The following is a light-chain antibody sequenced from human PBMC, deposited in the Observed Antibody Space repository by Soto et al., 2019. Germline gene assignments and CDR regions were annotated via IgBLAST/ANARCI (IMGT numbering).Light chain of an antibody. CDR3: GTWDSSLSAGV. CDR2: DNS. V-gene: IGLV1-51*01. Sequence: QSVLTQPPSVSGAPGQKVTISCSGSSTNIGNNYVSWYQHLPGTAPKLLIYDNSERPSGIPDRFSGSKSGTSATLGITGLQTGDEADYYCGTWDSSLSAGVFGGGTKLTAL. J-gene: IGLJ2*01. CDR1: STNIGNNY.